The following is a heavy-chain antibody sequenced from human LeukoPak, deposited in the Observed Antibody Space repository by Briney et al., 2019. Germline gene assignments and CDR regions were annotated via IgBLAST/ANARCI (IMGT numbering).Heavy chain of an antibody. CDR3: ARGLPISLLWFGVSQFDC. Sequence: GGSLRPSCAASGFTFSSYWMHWVRQAPGKGLVWVSRINSDGSSTSYADSVKGRFTISRDNAKNTLYLQMNSLRAEDTAVYYCARGLPISLLWFGVSQFDCWGQGTLVTVSS. CDR2: INSDGSST. CDR1: GFTFSSYW. J-gene: IGHJ4*02. D-gene: IGHD3-10*01. V-gene: IGHV3-74*01.